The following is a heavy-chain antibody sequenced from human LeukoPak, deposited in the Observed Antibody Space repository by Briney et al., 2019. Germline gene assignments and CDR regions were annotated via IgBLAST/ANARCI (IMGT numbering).Heavy chain of an antibody. J-gene: IGHJ6*02. CDR1: GGSISSYY. CDR3: ARLRFSKYQQGDYYYGMDV. CDR2: IYYSGST. D-gene: IGHD2-2*01. V-gene: IGHV4-59*08. Sequence: ASETLSLTCTVSGGSISSYYWSWIRQPPGRGLEWIGYIYYSGSTNYNPSLKSRVTISVDTSKNQFSLKLSSVTAADTAVYYCARLRFSKYQQGDYYYGMDVWGQGTTVTVSS.